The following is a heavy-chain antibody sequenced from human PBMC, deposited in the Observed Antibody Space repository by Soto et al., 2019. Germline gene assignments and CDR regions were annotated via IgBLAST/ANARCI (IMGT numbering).Heavy chain of an antibody. Sequence: GGSLRLSCAASGFTFSIYWMHWVRQAPGKGLVWVSRINSDGSSTSYADSVKGRFTISRDNAKNTLYLQMNSLRAEDTAVYYCARCGYDFVYYYYYGMDVWGQGTTVTVSS. J-gene: IGHJ6*02. CDR3: ARCGYDFVYYYYYGMDV. CDR2: INSDGSST. D-gene: IGHD5-12*01. V-gene: IGHV3-74*01. CDR1: GFTFSIYW.